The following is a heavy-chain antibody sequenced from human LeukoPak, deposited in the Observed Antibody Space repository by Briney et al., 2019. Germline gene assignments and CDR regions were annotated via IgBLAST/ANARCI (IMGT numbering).Heavy chain of an antibody. V-gene: IGHV4-34*01. CDR2: INHSGST. CDR3: ARQWLVSPLFDY. D-gene: IGHD6-19*01. J-gene: IGHJ4*02. CDR1: GGSLSGYY. Sequence: SETLSLTCAVYGGSLSGYYWSWIRKPPGKGLEWIGEINHSGSTNYNPSLKSRVTISVDTSKNQLSLKPSSMTAADTAVYYCARQWLVSPLFDYWGQGTLVTVSS.